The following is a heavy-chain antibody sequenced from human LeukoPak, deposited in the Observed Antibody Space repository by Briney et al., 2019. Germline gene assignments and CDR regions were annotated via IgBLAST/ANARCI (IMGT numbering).Heavy chain of an antibody. CDR3: VGGYYFDY. CDR2: IKQDGSEK. CDR1: GFTFNRYW. J-gene: IGHJ4*02. Sequence: PGGSLRLSCAASGFTFNRYWMNWVRQAPGKGLEWVANIKQDGSEKYYVDSVKGRFTISRDNAKNSLYLQMNSLRAEDTAVYYCVGGYYFDYWGQGTLVTVSS. V-gene: IGHV3-7*04.